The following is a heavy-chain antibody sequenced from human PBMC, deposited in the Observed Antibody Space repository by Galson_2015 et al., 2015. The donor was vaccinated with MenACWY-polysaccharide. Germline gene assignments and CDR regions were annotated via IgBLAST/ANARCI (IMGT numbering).Heavy chain of an antibody. CDR2: IGAADGT. CDR1: GVSVKRLD. V-gene: IGHV3-13*01. D-gene: IGHD4-17*01. J-gene: IGHJ4*02. CDR3: SRGMGTDTYGLAFDY. Sequence: ALRIACKASGVSVKRLDVFWVRHRPGLGLVGAPGIGAADGTDYGGSERGRFNMTRAAAHSSVDLQMYHVRAGDTAVYYCSRGMGTDTYGLAFDYWGQGIQVTVSS.